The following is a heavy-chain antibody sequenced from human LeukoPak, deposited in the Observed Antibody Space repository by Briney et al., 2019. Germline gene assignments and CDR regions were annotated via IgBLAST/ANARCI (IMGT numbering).Heavy chain of an antibody. Sequence: SVKVSCKASGYTFTSYGISWVRQAPGQGLKWMGGIIPIFGTANYAQKFQGRVTITADESTSTAYMELSSLRSEDTAVYYCARGDRALLDYWGQGTLVTVSS. V-gene: IGHV1-69*13. J-gene: IGHJ4*02. CDR1: GYTFTSYG. D-gene: IGHD2-21*01. CDR3: ARGDRALLDY. CDR2: IIPIFGTA.